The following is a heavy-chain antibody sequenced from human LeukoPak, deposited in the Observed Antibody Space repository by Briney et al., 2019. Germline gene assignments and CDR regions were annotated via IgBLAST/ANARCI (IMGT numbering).Heavy chain of an antibody. D-gene: IGHD6-6*01. Sequence: GGSLRLSCAASGFTFSSYSMNWVRQAPGQGLEWVSYITSDSVTMFYADSVKGRFTASRDNSKNTLYLQMNSLRAEDTAVYYCAKGPEYSSSSLPDYWGQGTLVTVSS. J-gene: IGHJ4*02. CDR3: AKGPEYSSSSLPDY. CDR1: GFTFSSYS. CDR2: ITSDSVTM. V-gene: IGHV3-48*01.